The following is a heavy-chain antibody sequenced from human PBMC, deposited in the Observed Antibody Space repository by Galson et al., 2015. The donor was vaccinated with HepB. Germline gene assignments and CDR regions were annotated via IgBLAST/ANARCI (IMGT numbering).Heavy chain of an antibody. V-gene: IGHV5-10-1*01. J-gene: IGHJ4*02. CDR1: GYSFTSYW. CDR3: ARANYPGYSSGWNHW. CDR2: IDPSDSYT. Sequence: QSGAEVKKPGESLRISCKGSGYSFTSYWITWVRQMPGKGLEWMGRIDPSDSYTNYSPSFQGHVTISADKSINTAYLQWSSLKASDTAMYYCARANYPGYSSGWNHWWGQGTLVTVSS. D-gene: IGHD6-19*01.